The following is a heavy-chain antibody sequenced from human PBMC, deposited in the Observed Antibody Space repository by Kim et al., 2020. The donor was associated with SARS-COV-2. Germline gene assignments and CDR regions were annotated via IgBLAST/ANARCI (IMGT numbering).Heavy chain of an antibody. D-gene: IGHD2-21*01. Sequence: TYAQTLQGRVTMTRDTSTSTVYMELSSLRFEDTAVYYCARDRVPRQHSLDVWGQGTTVTVSS. V-gene: IGHV1-46*04. CDR3: ARDRVPRQHSLDV. J-gene: IGHJ6*02.